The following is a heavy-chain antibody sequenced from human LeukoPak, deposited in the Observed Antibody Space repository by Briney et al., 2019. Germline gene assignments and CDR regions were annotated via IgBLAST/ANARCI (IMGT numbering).Heavy chain of an antibody. V-gene: IGHV5-51*01. J-gene: IGHJ4*02. D-gene: IGHD6-19*01. CDR2: IYPGGSDT. Sequence: GESLKISCKGSGYSFTSYWIGWVRQMPGKGLEWMGIIYPGGSDTRYSPSFQGQVTISADKSISTAYLQWSSLKASDTAMYYCARHPETTSSGWYYFDYWGQGTLVTVSS. CDR1: GYSFTSYW. CDR3: ARHPETTSSGWYYFDY.